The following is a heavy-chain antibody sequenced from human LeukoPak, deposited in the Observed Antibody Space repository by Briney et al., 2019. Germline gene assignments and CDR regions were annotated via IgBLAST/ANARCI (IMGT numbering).Heavy chain of an antibody. CDR2: IDSSSGYT. D-gene: IGHD4-17*01. Sequence: GGSLRLSCAASGFTFSSHSMNWVRQAPGKGLEWVSSIDSSSGYTYYADSVKGRFTISRDNAKNSLFLQMNSLRAEDTAVYYCARVPLGVTTWVGMVVRRRWIDYWGQGTLVTVSS. CDR1: GFTFSSHS. V-gene: IGHV3-21*01. CDR3: ARVPLGVTTWVGMVVRRRWIDY. J-gene: IGHJ4*02.